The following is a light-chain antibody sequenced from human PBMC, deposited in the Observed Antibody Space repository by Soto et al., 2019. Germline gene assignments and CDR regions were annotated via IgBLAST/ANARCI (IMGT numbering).Light chain of an antibody. CDR3: QQADSFPLT. J-gene: IGKJ4*01. CDR2: GAS. CDR1: QDISTL. Sequence: DIQMTQSPSSVSASIGDTVTITCRASQDISTLLAWYQQKPGKAPKLLIYGASTLESGVPSRFSGRGSGTDFTLTISSLQPEDFATYFCQQADSFPLTFGGGTKAEIK. V-gene: IGKV1D-12*01.